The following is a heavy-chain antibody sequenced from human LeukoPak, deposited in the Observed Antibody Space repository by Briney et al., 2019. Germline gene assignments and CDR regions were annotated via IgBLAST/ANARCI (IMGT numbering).Heavy chain of an antibody. Sequence: GESLKISCKGSGYSFTSYWIGWVRQMPGKGLEWMGIIYAGDSDTRYSPSFQGQVTISVDKSISTAYLKWSTLKASDTAMYFCARGFLTSDYGDYPSFDYWGRGTLVTVSS. CDR1: GYSFTSYW. CDR3: ARGFLTSDYGDYPSFDY. V-gene: IGHV5-51*01. CDR2: IYAGDSDT. J-gene: IGHJ4*02. D-gene: IGHD4-17*01.